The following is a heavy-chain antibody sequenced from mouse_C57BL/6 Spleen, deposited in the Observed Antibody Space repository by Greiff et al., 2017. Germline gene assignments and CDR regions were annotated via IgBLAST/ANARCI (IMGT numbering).Heavy chain of an antibody. D-gene: IGHD2-5*01. V-gene: IGHV1-55*01. CDR2: IYPGSGST. CDR1: GYTFTSYW. J-gene: IGHJ4*01. Sequence: QVQLQQPGAELVKPGASVKMSCKASGYTFTSYWITWVKQRPGQGLEWIGDIYPGSGSTNYNEKFKSKATLTVDTSSSTAYMQLSSLTSEDSAVYYWARAAYYSNYVDAMDYWGQGTSVTVSS. CDR3: ARAAYYSNYVDAMDY.